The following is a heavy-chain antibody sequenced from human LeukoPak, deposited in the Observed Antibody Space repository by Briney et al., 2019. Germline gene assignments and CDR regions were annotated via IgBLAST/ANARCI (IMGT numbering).Heavy chain of an antibody. CDR2: IKQDGSEK. J-gene: IGHJ6*02. V-gene: IGHV3-7*01. D-gene: IGHD6-19*01. CDR3: ARDVIGIAVAGLDV. CDR1: GFTFSSYW. Sequence: GGSLRLSCTASGFTFSSYWMSWVRQAPGKGLEWVANIKQDGSEKYYVDSVKGRFTISRDNAKNSLYLQMNSLRAEDTAVYYCARDVIGIAVAGLDVWGQGTTVTVSS.